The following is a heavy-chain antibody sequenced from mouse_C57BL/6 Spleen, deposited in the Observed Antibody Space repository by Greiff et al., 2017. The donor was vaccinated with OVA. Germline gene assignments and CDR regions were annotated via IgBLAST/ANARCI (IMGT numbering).Heavy chain of an antibody. Sequence: VKLQQPGAELVKPGASVKLSCKASGYTFTSYWMHWVKQRPGQGLEWIGMIHPNSGSTNYNEKFKSKATLTVDKSSSTAYMQLSSLTSEDSAVYYCAREGTGYFDCWGQGTTLTVSS. J-gene: IGHJ2*01. CDR1: GYTFTSYW. CDR3: AREGTGYFDC. V-gene: IGHV1-64*01. D-gene: IGHD3-3*01. CDR2: IHPNSGST.